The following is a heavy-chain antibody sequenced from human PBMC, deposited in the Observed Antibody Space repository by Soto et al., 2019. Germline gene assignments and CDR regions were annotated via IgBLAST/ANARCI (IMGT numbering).Heavy chain of an antibody. D-gene: IGHD3-22*01. Sequence: QVQLVQSGAEVKKPGASVKVSCKASGYTFTSYAMHWVRQAPGQRLEWMGWINAGNGNTKYSQKFQGRVTITRDTSASTAYMELCRMRSEDTAVYYCARYYYDSSGYWYFDRWGRSTLVTVSS. J-gene: IGHJ2*01. V-gene: IGHV1-3*01. CDR1: GYTFTSYA. CDR3: ARYYYDSSGYWYFDR. CDR2: INAGNGNT.